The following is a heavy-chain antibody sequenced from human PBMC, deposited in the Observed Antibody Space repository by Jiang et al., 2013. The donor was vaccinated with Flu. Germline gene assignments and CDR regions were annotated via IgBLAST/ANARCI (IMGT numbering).Heavy chain of an antibody. V-gene: IGHV6-1*01. J-gene: IGHJ6*02. CDR3: AMAMANYYYYGMDV. CDR2: TYYRSKWYN. Sequence: SAAWNWIRQSPSRGLEWLGRTYYRSKWYNDYAVSVKSRITINPDTSKNQFSLQLNSVTPEDTAVYYCAMAMANYYYYGMDVWGQGTTVTVSS. CDR1: SAA. D-gene: IGHD5-18*01.